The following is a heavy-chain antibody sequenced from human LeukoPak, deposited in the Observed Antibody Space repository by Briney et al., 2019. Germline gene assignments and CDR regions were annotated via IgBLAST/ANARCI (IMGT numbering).Heavy chain of an antibody. Sequence: GESLKISCKGSGYSFTSYWIGWVRQMPGKGLEWMGIIYPGDSGTRYSPSFQGQVTISADKSISTAYLQWSSLKASDTAMYYCARRQLWQRGWFDPWGQGTLVTVSS. J-gene: IGHJ5*02. CDR3: ARRQLWQRGWFDP. D-gene: IGHD5-18*01. V-gene: IGHV5-51*01. CDR1: GYSFTSYW. CDR2: IYPGDSGT.